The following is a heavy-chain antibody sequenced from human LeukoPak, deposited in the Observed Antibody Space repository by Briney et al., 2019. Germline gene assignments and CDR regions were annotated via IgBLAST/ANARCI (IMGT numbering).Heavy chain of an antibody. Sequence: GESLKISCKGSGHSFTSHWIGWVRQMPGKGLEWMGIIYPGDSDTRYSPSFQGQVTISADKSISTAYLQWSSLKASDTAMYYCARLNYCSSTSCYGGYFDDWGQGTLVTVSS. D-gene: IGHD2-2*01. J-gene: IGHJ4*02. V-gene: IGHV5-51*01. CDR2: IYPGDSDT. CDR3: ARLNYCSSTSCYGGYFDD. CDR1: GHSFTSHW.